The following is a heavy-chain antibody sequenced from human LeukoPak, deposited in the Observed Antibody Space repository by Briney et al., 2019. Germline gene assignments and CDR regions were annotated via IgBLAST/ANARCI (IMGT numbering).Heavy chain of an antibody. CDR2: IYYSGST. D-gene: IGHD6-19*01. J-gene: IGHJ4*02. V-gene: IGHV4-39*01. CDR3: ASPWGAVAGIDY. Sequence: SETLSLTCTVSGGSISSSSYYWGWIRQPPGKGLEWIGSIYYSGSTYYNPSLKGRVTISVDTSKNQFSLKLSSVTAADTAVYYCASPWGAVAGIDYWGQGTLVTVSS. CDR1: GGSISSSSYY.